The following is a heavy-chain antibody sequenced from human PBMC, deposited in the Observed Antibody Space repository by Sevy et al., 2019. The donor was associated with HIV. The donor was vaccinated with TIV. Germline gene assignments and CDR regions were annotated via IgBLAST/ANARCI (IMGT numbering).Heavy chain of an antibody. V-gene: IGHV3-21*01. CDR3: ARDYGSGEGY. CDR2: ISSSSTYI. CDR1: GFTFSDYS. Sequence: GESLKISCVASGFTFSDYSMKWVRQAPGKGLEWVSSISSSSTYIYHADSVRGRFTISRDNAKNSLYLQMDSLRAEDTAVYYCARDYGSGEGYWGQGTLVTVSS. J-gene: IGHJ4*02. D-gene: IGHD3-10*01.